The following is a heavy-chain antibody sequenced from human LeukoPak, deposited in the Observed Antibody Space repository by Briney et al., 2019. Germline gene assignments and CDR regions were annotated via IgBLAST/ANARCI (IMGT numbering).Heavy chain of an antibody. CDR2: IWYDGSNK. V-gene: IGHV3-33*01. CDR1: GFTFSSYG. J-gene: IGHJ4*02. D-gene: IGHD5-18*01. Sequence: QSGGSLRLSCAASGFTFSSYGMHWVRQAPGKGLEWVAVIWYDGSNKYYADSVKGRFTTSRDNSKNTLYLQMNSLRAEDTAVYYCARDDTAMAVFDYWGQGTLVTVSS. CDR3: ARDDTAMAVFDY.